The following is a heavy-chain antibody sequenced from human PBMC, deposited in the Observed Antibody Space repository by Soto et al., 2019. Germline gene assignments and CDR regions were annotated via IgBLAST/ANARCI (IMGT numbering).Heavy chain of an antibody. D-gene: IGHD4-17*01. CDR2: IYYNGNT. V-gene: IGHV4-31*03. CDR1: GVSITSGAYY. J-gene: IGHJ3*01. Sequence: QVQLQESGPGLVKPSQTLSLTCTLSGVSITSGAYYWTWVRQHPGKGLEWIGYIYYNGNTYFSPSLKSRLTTSIDTSKNQFSLKLSSVTAADTAMYYCARARLRAVYAFDFWGQGTMVTVSS. CDR3: ARARLRAVYAFDF.